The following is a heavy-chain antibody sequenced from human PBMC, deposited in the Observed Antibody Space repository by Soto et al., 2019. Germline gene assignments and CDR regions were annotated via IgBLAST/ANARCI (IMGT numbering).Heavy chain of an antibody. V-gene: IGHV4-30-4*02. Sequence: PPGKGLEWIGYIYYSGSTYYNPSLKSRVTISVDTSKNQFSLKLSSVTAADTAVFFQAEDGIRDSVPVSAFLLNRSSDL. CDR3: AEDGIRDSVPVSAFLLNRSSDL. D-gene: IGHD3-9*01. J-gene: IGHJ2*01. CDR2: IYYSGST.